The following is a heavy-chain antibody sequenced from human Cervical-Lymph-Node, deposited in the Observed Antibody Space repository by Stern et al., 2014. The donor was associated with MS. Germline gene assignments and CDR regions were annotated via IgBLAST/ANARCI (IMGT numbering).Heavy chain of an antibody. CDR2: MNPDSGDT. Sequence: VQLVQSGAEVKKPGASVKVSCKTSGYTITSDDIYWVRQASEKGLEWMGWMNPDSGDTGYAQKFQGRLTIPRDTSISTAYMELTTLRSEDTAVYYCTKAWDSWGEGTLVIVSS. CDR1: GYTITSDD. V-gene: IGHV1-8*01. CDR3: TKAWDS. J-gene: IGHJ4*02.